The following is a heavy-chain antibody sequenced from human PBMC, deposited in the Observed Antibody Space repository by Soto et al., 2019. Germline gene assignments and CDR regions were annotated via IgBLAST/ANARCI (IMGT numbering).Heavy chain of an antibody. J-gene: IGHJ6*02. V-gene: IGHV1-18*01. CDR3: AKNGQPPYYYYGMDV. Sequence: ASVKVSCKASGYTFTRYGISWVRQAPGQGLEWMGWISGYNGDTKYAQKFQGRVTMTVDTSTTTAYMVLRSLTSDDRAVYYCAKNGQPPYYYYGMDVWGQGTTVTVSS. CDR2: ISGYNGDT. D-gene: IGHD2-8*01. CDR1: GYTFTRYG.